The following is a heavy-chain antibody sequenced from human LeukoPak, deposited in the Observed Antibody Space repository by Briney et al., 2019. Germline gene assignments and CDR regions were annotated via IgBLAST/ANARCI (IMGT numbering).Heavy chain of an antibody. CDR2: IYYSGST. J-gene: IGHJ4*02. CDR3: ERRYGDYRLDY. Sequence: PSETLSLTCTVSGGSISSSSFYWVWIRQPPGKGLEWVGCIYYSGSTYSNPSLKSRVTITVDTSKNQFSLEESSVPAADAAMYYCERRYGDYRLDYWGQGTLVTVSS. V-gene: IGHV4-39*01. D-gene: IGHD4-17*01. CDR1: GGSISSSSFY.